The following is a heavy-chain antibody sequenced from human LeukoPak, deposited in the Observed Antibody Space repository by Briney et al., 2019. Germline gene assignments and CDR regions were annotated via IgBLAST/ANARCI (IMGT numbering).Heavy chain of an antibody. CDR1: GGPFSGYY. J-gene: IGHJ6*02. D-gene: IGHD6-13*01. Sequence: PSETLSLSCAVYGGPFSGYYWSWIRQPPGKGLEWIGEMNHSGSTNYNPSLKSRVTISVDTSKNQFSLKLSSVTAADTAVYYCARGPGRSSWYGGPYYYYGMDVWGQGTTVTVSS. V-gene: IGHV4-34*01. CDR2: MNHSGST. CDR3: ARGPGRSSWYGGPYYYYGMDV.